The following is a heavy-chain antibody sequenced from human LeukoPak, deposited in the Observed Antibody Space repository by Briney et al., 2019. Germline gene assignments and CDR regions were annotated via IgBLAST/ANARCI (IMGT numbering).Heavy chain of an antibody. CDR2: IRSKAYGGTT. CDR3: TRSPKTHWYFDL. Sequence: GGSLRLSCAASGFTFSSYSVNWVRQAPGKGLEWVGFIRSKAYGGTTEYAASVKGRFTISRDDSKSIAYLQMNSLKTEDTAVYYCTRSPKTHWYFDLWGRGTLVTVSS. CDR1: GFTFSSYS. V-gene: IGHV3-49*04. J-gene: IGHJ2*01.